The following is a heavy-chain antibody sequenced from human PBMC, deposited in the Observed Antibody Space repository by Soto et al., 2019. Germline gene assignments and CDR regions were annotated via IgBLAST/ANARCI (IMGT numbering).Heavy chain of an antibody. Sequence: PGGSLKISCKGSGYSFTSYWIGWVRQMPGKGLEWMGIIYPGDSDTRYSPSFQGQVTISADKSISTAYLQWSSLKASDTAMYYCARSEDYYDSSGYGPYYYGMDVWGQGTTVTVSS. CDR1: GYSFTSYW. CDR3: ARSEDYYDSSGYGPYYYGMDV. D-gene: IGHD3-22*01. J-gene: IGHJ6*02. V-gene: IGHV5-51*01. CDR2: IYPGDSDT.